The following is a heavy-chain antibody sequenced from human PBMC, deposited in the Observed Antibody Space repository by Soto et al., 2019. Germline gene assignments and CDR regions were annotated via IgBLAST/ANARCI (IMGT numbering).Heavy chain of an antibody. CDR2: ISSSSSTI. Sequence: PGGSLRLSCAASGFTFRSYNMNWVRQAPGKGLDWLSYISSSSSTIYYADSVKGRFTNSRDNAKNSLYLQMNSLRGDDTAMYYCARGGTIAVTTIGDYWGQGTLVTVSS. CDR1: GFTFRSYN. J-gene: IGHJ4*01. D-gene: IGHD5-12*01. CDR3: ARGGTIAVTTIGDY. V-gene: IGHV3-48*01.